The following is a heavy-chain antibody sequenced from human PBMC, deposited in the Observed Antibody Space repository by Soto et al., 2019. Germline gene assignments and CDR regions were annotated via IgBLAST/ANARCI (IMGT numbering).Heavy chain of an antibody. D-gene: IGHD6-6*01. CDR3: ARDRSSSDY. CDR1: GYTFTNYG. Sequence: GASVKVSCKTSGYTFTNYGISWVRQAPGQGLEWMGWISAYNGDTNYAQKFQGRVTMTTDTSTSTAYMELRSLRSDDTAIYYCARDRSSSDYWGQGTLVTVSS. V-gene: IGHV1-18*01. CDR2: ISAYNGDT. J-gene: IGHJ4*02.